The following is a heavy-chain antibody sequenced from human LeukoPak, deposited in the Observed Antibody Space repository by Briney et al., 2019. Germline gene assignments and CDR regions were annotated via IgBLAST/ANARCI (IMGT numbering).Heavy chain of an antibody. V-gene: IGHV4-30-4*01. J-gene: IGHJ4*02. CDR3: ARATRSGSSWY. Sequence: SETLSLTCTVSGVSISSGDYYWRWIRQPPGKGLEWIGYIYYSGSTYYNPSLKSRVTISVDTSKDQFSLKLSSVTAADTAVYYCARATRSGSSWYWGQGTLVTVSS. CDR1: GVSISSGDYY. CDR2: IYYSGST. D-gene: IGHD1-26*01.